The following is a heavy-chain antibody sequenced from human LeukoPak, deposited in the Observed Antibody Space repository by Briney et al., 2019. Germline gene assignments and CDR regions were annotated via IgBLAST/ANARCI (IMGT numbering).Heavy chain of an antibody. CDR3: ARDHLFSGMDV. Sequence: QAGGSLRLSCAASVFTFSSYAMHWVRQAPGKGLEWVSVIYSGGSTYYGDSVKGRFTISRHNSKNTLYLQMNSLRAEDTAVYYCARDHLFSGMDVWCQGTTVTVSS. V-gene: IGHV3-53*04. CDR1: VFTFSSYA. CDR2: IYSGGST. J-gene: IGHJ6*02.